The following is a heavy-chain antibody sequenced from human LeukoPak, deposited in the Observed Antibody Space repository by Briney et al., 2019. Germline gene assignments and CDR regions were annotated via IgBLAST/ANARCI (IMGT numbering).Heavy chain of an antibody. V-gene: IGHV3-21*01. CDR2: ISISSNYI. D-gene: IGHD2/OR15-2a*01. CDR1: GFTFSSYS. Sequence: GGSLCLSCAASGFTFSSYSMNWIRQAPGKGLEWVSSISISSNYIYYADSVKGRFTISSENAKNSLYLQMNSLRADDTAVYYCARDLSNDYWGQGTLVTVSS. CDR3: ARDLSNDY. J-gene: IGHJ4*02.